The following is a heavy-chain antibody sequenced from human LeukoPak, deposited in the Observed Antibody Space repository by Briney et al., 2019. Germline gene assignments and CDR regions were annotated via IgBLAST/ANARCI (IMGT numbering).Heavy chain of an antibody. D-gene: IGHD3-22*01. V-gene: IGHV3-21*01. J-gene: IGHJ3*02. CDR1: GFTFSSYS. Sequence: GGSMRLSCAASGFTFSSYSMNWVRQAPGKGLEWVSSISSSSSYIYYADSVKGRFTISRDNAKNSLYLQMNSLRAEDTAVYYCARDDYYDSSGYYSPSAFDIWGQGTMVTVSS. CDR3: ARDDYYDSSGYYSPSAFDI. CDR2: ISSSSSYI.